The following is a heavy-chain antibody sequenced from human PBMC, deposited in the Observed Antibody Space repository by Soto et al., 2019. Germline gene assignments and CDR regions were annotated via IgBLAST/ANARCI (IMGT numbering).Heavy chain of an antibody. CDR1: GFTFSRYG. CDR3: ARDARTLGYGSRTRCYRGWFDP. V-gene: IGHV3-33*01. D-gene: IGHD2-2*01. Sequence: QVQLVESGGGVVQPGRSLRLSCAASGFTFSRYGMHWVRQAPGKGLEWVAVIWYDGSNKYYAGSVKGRFTISRDNSKNTLYLQMNSLRAEDTAVYYCARDARTLGYGSRTRCYRGWFDPWGQGTLVTVSS. CDR2: IWYDGSNK. J-gene: IGHJ5*02.